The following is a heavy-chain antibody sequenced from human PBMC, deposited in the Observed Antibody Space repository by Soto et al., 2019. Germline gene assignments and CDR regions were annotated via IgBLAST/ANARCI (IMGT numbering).Heavy chain of an antibody. Sequence: SETLALTCAVYDGSFTGFHWTWMRRPPGKGLEWIGEIKHSGSTNYNPSLTRRVTISVDTSKNQFSLKLSSVTAADTAVYYCARDRSRRYYDILTGHGMDVWGQGTTVTVSS. V-gene: IGHV4-34*01. J-gene: IGHJ6*02. CDR3: ARDRSRRYYDILTGHGMDV. CDR2: IKHSGST. D-gene: IGHD3-9*01. CDR1: DGSFTGFH.